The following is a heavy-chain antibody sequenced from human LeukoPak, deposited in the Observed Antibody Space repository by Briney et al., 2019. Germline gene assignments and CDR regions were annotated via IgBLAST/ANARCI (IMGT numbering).Heavy chain of an antibody. CDR1: GYTFTSYG. V-gene: IGHV1-18*01. CDR2: ISAYNGNT. D-gene: IGHD3-3*01. J-gene: IGHJ6*02. Sequence: ASVKVSCKASGYTFTSYGISWVRQAPGQGLEWMGWISAYNGNTNYARKLQDRVTMTTDTSTSTAYMELRSLRSDDTAVYYCARGPYYDFWSGSYTSYGMDVWGQGTTVTVSS. CDR3: ARGPYYDFWSGSYTSYGMDV.